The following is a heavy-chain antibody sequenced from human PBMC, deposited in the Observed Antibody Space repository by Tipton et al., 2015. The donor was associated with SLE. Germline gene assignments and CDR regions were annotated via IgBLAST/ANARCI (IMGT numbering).Heavy chain of an antibody. J-gene: IGHJ5*02. V-gene: IGHV1-18*01. D-gene: IGHD3-10*01. CDR1: GYTFSSYG. CDR2: ISAYNGNT. Sequence: QSGPEVKKPGASVKVSCKASGYTFSSYGIIWVRQAPGQGLEWMGWISAYNGNTNCAQKLQGRVTMTTDASTSTAYMELRSLRSDDTAVYYCATTGSRASGFDPWGQGTLVTVSS. CDR3: ATTGSRASGFDP.